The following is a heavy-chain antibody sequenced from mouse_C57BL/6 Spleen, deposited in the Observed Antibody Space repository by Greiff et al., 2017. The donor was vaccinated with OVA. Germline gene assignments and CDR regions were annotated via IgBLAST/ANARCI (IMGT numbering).Heavy chain of an antibody. J-gene: IGHJ4*01. V-gene: IGHV1-5*01. CDR3: TRITTAREYYARDY. CDR2: IYPGNSDT. CDR1: GYTFTSYW. Sequence: EVQLQQSGTVLARPGASVKMSCKTSGYTFTSYWMHWVKQRPGQGLEWIGAIYPGNSDTSYNQKFKGKAKLTAVTSASTAYMELSSLTNEDSAVYYCTRITTAREYYARDYWGQGTSVTVSS. D-gene: IGHD1-2*01.